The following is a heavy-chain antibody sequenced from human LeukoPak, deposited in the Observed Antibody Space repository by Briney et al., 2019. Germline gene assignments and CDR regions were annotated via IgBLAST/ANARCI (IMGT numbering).Heavy chain of an antibody. CDR3: ARDRRLYSSSSGWFDP. D-gene: IGHD6-6*01. CDR1: GGSFSGYY. V-gene: IGHV4-34*01. CDR2: INHSGST. Sequence: SETLSLTCAVYGGSFSGYYWSWIRQPPGKGLEWIGEINHSGSTNYNPSLKSRVTISVDTSKNQFSLKLSSVAAADTAVYYCARDRRLYSSSSGWFDPWGQGTLVTVSS. J-gene: IGHJ5*02.